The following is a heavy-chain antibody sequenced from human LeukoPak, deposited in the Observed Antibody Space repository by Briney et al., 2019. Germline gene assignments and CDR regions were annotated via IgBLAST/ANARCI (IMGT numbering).Heavy chain of an antibody. CDR2: ISAYNGNT. CDR1: GYTXTNYG. D-gene: IGHD6-19*01. CDR3: AREGPVAVAGLDY. V-gene: IGHV1-18*01. Sequence: ASVKVSCKASGYTXTNYGISWVRQAPGQGLEWVGWISAYNGNTNYAQNLQDRVTMTTDTSTSAAYMELRSLISDDTAVYYCAREGPVAVAGLDYWGQGTLVTVSS. J-gene: IGHJ4*02.